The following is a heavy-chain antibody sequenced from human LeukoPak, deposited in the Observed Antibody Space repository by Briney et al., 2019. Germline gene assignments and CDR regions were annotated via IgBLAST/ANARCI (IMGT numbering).Heavy chain of an antibody. J-gene: IGHJ4*02. D-gene: IGHD5-18*01. CDR1: GFTFSSYW. CDR3: VRGLGSGCSYAYGVD. Sequence: GGSLRLSCAASGFTFSSYWMHWVRQAPGKGLVWVSRINGDGSDTNFADSVKGRFTISRDNGKNMLYLQMNSLRSEDTAVYYCVRGLGSGCSYAYGVDWGQGTLVTVSS. V-gene: IGHV3-74*01. CDR2: INGDGSDT.